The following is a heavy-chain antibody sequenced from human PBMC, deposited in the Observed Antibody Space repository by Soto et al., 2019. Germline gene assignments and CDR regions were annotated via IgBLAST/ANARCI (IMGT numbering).Heavy chain of an antibody. Sequence: QVQLVQSGAEVKKPGASVKVSCKASGYTFTSYGISWVRQAPGQGLEWMGWISAYNGNTNYAQKLQGRVTMTTDTSKSTAYMELRSLRSDDTAVYYCARDPVGLRFLEWLPSYMDVWGKGTTVTVSS. CDR1: GYTFTSYG. J-gene: IGHJ6*03. CDR2: ISAYNGNT. CDR3: ARDPVGLRFLEWLPSYMDV. D-gene: IGHD3-3*01. V-gene: IGHV1-18*01.